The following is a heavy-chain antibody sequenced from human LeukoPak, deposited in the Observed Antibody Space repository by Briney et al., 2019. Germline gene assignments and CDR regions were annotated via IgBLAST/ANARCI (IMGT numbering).Heavy chain of an antibody. CDR2: ISSSSSYI. D-gene: IGHD6-13*01. V-gene: IGHV3-21*01. CDR3: ARDLFRAAAGTFGY. CDR1: EFTFSSYS. Sequence: GGSLSLSCEAFEFTFSSYSMNWVRQAPGKGLEWVSSISSSSSYIYYADSVKGRFTISRDNAKNSLYLQMNSLRAEDTAVYYCARDLFRAAAGTFGYWGQGTLVTVSS. J-gene: IGHJ4*02.